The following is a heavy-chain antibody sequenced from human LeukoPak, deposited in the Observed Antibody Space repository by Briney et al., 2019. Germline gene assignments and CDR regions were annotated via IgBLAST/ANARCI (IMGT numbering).Heavy chain of an antibody. J-gene: IGHJ4*02. CDR2: ISGSGGST. D-gene: IGHD1-26*01. Sequence: GGSLRLSCAASGFTFSNYAMSWVRQAPGKGLEWVSAISGSGGSTYYADNVKGRFTISRDNSKNTAYMQMNSLRAEDTAIYYCAIVGATALFDYWGQGTLVTVSS. CDR1: GFTFSNYA. CDR3: AIVGATALFDY. V-gene: IGHV3-23*01.